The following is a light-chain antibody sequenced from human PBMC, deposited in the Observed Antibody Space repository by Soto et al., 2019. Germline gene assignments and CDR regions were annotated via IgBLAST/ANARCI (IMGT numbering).Light chain of an antibody. CDR1: QSISSW. J-gene: IGKJ1*01. CDR3: QQYNSYSWT. V-gene: IGKV1-5*03. Sequence: DIQMTQSPSTLSASVGDRVTINCRASQSISSWLAWYQQKPGKAPKLLIYKASSLESGVPSRFSGSGSGTEFTLTISSLKPDDFATYYCQQYNSYSWTFGQGTKVEIK. CDR2: KAS.